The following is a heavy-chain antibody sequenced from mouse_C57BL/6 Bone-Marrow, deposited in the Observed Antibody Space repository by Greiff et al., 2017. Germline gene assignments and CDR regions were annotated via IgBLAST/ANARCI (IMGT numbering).Heavy chain of an antibody. CDR3: TRMAY. CDR1: GFTFNDDY. CDR2: IDPENGDT. V-gene: IGHV14-4*01. Sequence: DVKLQESGAELVRPGASVKLSCTASGFTFNDDYMPWVKQRPEQGLEWIGWIDPENGDTEYASKFQGKATITVDTSSNTAYLQLSSLTSEDTAVYYCTRMAYWGQGTRVTVSA. J-gene: IGHJ3*01.